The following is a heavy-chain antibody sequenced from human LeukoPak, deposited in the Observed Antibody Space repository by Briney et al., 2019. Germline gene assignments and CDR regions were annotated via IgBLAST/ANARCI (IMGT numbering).Heavy chain of an antibody. Sequence: GGSLRLSCAAYGFTFDDYGMSWVRQAPGKGLEWVSGINWNGGSTGYADSVKSRFTISRDNAKNSLYLQMNSLRAEDTALALYYDFWSGYYTGYYYYYMDVWGKGTTVTVSS. CDR1: GFTFDDYG. J-gene: IGHJ6*03. V-gene: IGHV3-20*01. CDR2: INWNGGST. CDR3: YDFWSGYYTGYYYYYMDV. D-gene: IGHD3-3*01.